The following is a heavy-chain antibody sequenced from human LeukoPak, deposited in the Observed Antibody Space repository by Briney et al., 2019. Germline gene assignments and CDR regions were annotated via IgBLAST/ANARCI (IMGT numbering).Heavy chain of an antibody. D-gene: IGHD6-19*01. CDR1: GVSTTNGIYY. CDR2: VHNVGST. CDR3: ARHAEYNSGWHFYLDH. Sequence: PSETLSLTCTVSGVSTTNGIYYWAWIRQSPGKGLEWIGSVHNVGSTYYNLSLRSRVIMSIDTSKNQFSLRLNSVTAADTAVYYCARHAEYNSGWHFYLDHWGQGILVTVSS. V-gene: IGHV4-39*01. J-gene: IGHJ4*02.